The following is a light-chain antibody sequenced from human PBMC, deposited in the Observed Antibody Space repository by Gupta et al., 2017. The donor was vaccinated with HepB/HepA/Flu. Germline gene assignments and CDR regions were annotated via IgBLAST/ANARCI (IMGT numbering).Light chain of an antibody. V-gene: IGKV4-1*01. CDR1: QSILYSPNNKNY. CDR2: WAS. Sequence: DIVITQSPDSLAVSLGERATINCKSSQSILYSPNNKNYLAWYQQKPGQPPKLLIYWASTRESGVPDRFSGSGSGTDFTLTISSLQAEDVAVYYCQQHDGSHPWTFGQGTKVEIK. CDR3: QQHDGSHPWT. J-gene: IGKJ1*01.